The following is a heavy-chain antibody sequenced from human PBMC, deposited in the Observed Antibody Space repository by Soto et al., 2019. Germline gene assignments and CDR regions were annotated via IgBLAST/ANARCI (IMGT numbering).Heavy chain of an antibody. V-gene: IGHV5-51*01. CDR1: GYSFTSYW. CDR2: IYPGDSDT. Sequence: GESLKISCKGSGYSFTSYWIGWVRQMPGKGLEWMGIIYPGDSDTRYSPSFQGQVTISADKSISTAYLQWSSLKASDTAMYYCARSWDTTLGPSRHWYFDRWGRGTLVTFSS. D-gene: IGHD6-13*01. J-gene: IGHJ2*01. CDR3: ARSWDTTLGPSRHWYFDR.